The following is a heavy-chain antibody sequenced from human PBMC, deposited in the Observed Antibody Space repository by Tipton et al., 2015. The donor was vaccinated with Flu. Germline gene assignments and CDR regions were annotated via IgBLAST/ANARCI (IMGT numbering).Heavy chain of an antibody. J-gene: IGHJ4*02. D-gene: IGHD6-6*01. CDR1: GYTFTNYD. Sequence: VQLVQSGAEVKKPGASVNVSCKASGYTFTNYDMHWVRQAPGQRPEWMGWINPGNGNTKYSQKFQGRVTINRDTSASTAYMDLSSLRSEDTAVYYCAREIDRAADRYFDYWGQGTLVPVSS. CDR2: INPGNGNT. CDR3: AREIDRAADRYFDY. V-gene: IGHV1-3*01.